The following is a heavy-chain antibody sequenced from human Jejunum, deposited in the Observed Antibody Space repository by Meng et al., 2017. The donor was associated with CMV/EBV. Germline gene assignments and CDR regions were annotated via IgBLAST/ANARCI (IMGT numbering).Heavy chain of an antibody. CDR1: GESFSGHY. CDR3: ARVGGAQHGDFDF. J-gene: IGHJ4*02. CDR2: INHSGST. Sequence: QWQLQQWGSGLLKPSETLSLTCTVYGESFSGHYWTWIRQPPGKGLEWIGEINHSGSTNYNPSLKSRVTILVDTSKRQFSLRLSFVTAADTAVYYCARVGGAQHGDFDFWGQGTLVTVSS. D-gene: IGHD4-17*01. V-gene: IGHV4-34*01.